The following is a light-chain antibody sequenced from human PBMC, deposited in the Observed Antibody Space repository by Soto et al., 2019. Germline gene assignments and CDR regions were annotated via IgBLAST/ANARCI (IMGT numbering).Light chain of an antibody. CDR1: QTVRNNY. CDR3: QQFSSYPLT. V-gene: IGKV3-20*01. Sequence: EVGLPQSPCTLSLSPGERAGLWGRSSQTVRNNYLAWYQQKPGQAPRLLIYDASSRATGIPDRFSGGGSGTDFTLTISRLEPEDFAVYYCQQFSSYPLTFGGGTKVDIK. CDR2: DAS. J-gene: IGKJ4*01.